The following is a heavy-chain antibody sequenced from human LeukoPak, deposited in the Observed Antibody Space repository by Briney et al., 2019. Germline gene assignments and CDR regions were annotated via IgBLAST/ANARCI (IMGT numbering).Heavy chain of an antibody. CDR1: GYTFTSYD. Sequence: GASVKVSCKASGYTFTSYDINWVRQAPGQGLEWMGIINPSGGSTSYAQKFQGRVTMTRDMSTSTVYMELSSLRSEDTAVYYCARDPIVVVTYDAFDIWGQGTMVTVSS. D-gene: IGHD3-22*01. CDR2: INPSGGST. CDR3: ARDPIVVVTYDAFDI. J-gene: IGHJ3*02. V-gene: IGHV1-46*01.